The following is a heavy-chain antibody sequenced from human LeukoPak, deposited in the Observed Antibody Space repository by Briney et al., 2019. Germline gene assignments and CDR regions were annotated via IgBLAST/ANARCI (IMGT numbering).Heavy chain of an antibody. CDR3: ARDLCSYGHFDAFDI. D-gene: IGHD5-18*01. CDR1: GFTFSSYA. J-gene: IGHJ3*02. CDR2: ISYDGSNK. Sequence: GGSLRLSCAASGFTFSSYAMHWVRQAPGKGLEWVAVISYDGSNKYYADSVKGRFTISRDNSKNTLYLQMNSLRAEDTAVYYCARDLCSYGHFDAFDIWGQGTMVTVSS. V-gene: IGHV3-30*04.